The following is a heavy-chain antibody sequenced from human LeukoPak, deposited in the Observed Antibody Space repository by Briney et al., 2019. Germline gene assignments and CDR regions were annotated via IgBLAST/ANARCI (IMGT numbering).Heavy chain of an antibody. CDR2: IYYSGST. CDR1: GVSISNYY. Sequence: PSETLSLTCTVSGVSISNYYWSWLRHPPGKGLEWIGYIYYSGSTNYNLSRKSRVTISVDTSKNQFSLKLSSVTAADTAMYYCARAVNSGSYTNFQHWGQGTLVTVSS. CDR3: ARAVNSGSYTNFQH. D-gene: IGHD1-26*01. V-gene: IGHV4-59*01. J-gene: IGHJ1*01.